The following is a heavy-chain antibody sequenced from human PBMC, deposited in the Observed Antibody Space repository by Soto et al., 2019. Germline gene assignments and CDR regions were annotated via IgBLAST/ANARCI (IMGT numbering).Heavy chain of an antibody. D-gene: IGHD3-9*01. Sequence: SETLSLTCTVSGGSISSRSYYWGWIRQPPGKGLEWIGSMYYSGSTYYNPSLKSRVTISVDTSKDQFSLKLSSVTATDTAVYYCASPADRTRYFDWFQTAFDIWGQGTMVTVSS. CDR1: GGSISSRSYY. CDR3: ASPADRTRYFDWFQTAFDI. J-gene: IGHJ3*02. V-gene: IGHV4-39*01. CDR2: MYYSGST.